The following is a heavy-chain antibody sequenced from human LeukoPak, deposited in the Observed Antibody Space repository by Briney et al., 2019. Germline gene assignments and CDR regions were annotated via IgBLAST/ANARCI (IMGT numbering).Heavy chain of an antibody. Sequence: GGSLRLSCAASGFTFRSYSMNWVRQAPGKGLEWVSYISSSSSTIYYADSVKGRFTISRDNAKNPLYLQMNSLRAEDTAVYYCARDITIFGVVHDYWGQGTLVTVSS. D-gene: IGHD3-3*01. V-gene: IGHV3-48*01. J-gene: IGHJ4*02. CDR3: ARDITIFGVVHDY. CDR2: ISSSSSTI. CDR1: GFTFRSYS.